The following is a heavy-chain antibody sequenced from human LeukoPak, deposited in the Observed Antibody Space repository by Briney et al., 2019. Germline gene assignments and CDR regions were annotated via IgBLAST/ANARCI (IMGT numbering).Heavy chain of an antibody. J-gene: IGHJ4*02. Sequence: PGRSLRLSCAASGFTFDDYAMHWVRQVPGKGLEWVSGISWNSGSIGYADSVKGRFTISRDNAKNSLYLQMNSLRAEDTALYYCAKDIAAAGNFDYWGRGTLVTVSS. CDR3: AKDIAAAGNFDY. V-gene: IGHV3-9*01. CDR1: GFTFDDYA. D-gene: IGHD6-13*01. CDR2: ISWNSGSI.